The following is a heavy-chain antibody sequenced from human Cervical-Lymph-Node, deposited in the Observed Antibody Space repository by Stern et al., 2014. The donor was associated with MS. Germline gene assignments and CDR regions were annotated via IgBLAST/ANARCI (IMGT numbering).Heavy chain of an antibody. CDR2: VDPEDGET. CDR1: GHPLSEFA. D-gene: IGHD3-10*01. CDR3: ATDRGFK. V-gene: IGHV1-24*01. Sequence: QVQLVQSGAEVKTPGASVTVSCNAAGHPLSEFAMHRLRQLPTRGLEGMGQVDPEDGETVCAQQFQGRLSMTEDTSAGTAYMTLTALRSEDTAVYYCATDRGFKWGPGTLVTVSS. J-gene: IGHJ4*02.